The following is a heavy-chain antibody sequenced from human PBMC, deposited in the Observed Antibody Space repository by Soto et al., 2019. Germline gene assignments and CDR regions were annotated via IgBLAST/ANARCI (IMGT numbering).Heavy chain of an antibody. Sequence: PGGSLRLSCAASGFTFDDYAMHWVRQAPGKGLEWVSGISWNSGSIGYADSVKGRFTISRDNAKNSLYLQMNSLRAEDTALYYCAKGVAFCSSTSLPCYFDYWGQGTLVTVSS. CDR1: GFTFDDYA. D-gene: IGHD2-2*01. J-gene: IGHJ4*02. V-gene: IGHV3-9*01. CDR3: AKGVAFCSSTSLPCYFDY. CDR2: ISWNSGSI.